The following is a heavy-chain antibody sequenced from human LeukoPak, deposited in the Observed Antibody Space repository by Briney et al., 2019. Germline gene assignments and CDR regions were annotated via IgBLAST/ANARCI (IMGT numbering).Heavy chain of an antibody. D-gene: IGHD3-22*01. CDR3: ARGRPYYFDSSGYPADAFDI. CDR2: ISSSSSTI. CDR1: GFTFSSYS. J-gene: IGHJ3*02. V-gene: IGHV3-48*01. Sequence: GGSLKLSCEASGFTFSSYSMNWVRQAPGKGLEWVSYISSSSSTIYYADSVRGRFTISRDNAKNSLYMQMNSLRADDTAVYYCARGRPYYFDSSGYPADAFDIWGQGTMVTVSS.